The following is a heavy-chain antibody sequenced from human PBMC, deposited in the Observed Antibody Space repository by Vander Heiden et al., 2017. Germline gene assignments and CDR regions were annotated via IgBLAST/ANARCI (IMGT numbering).Heavy chain of an antibody. J-gene: IGHJ6*02. Sequence: EVQLLESGGGLVQPGGSLRLSCAASGFTFSSYAMSWVRQAPGKGLEWGSAISGSGGSTYYADSVKGRFTISRDNSKNTLYLQMNSLRAEDTAVYYCAKADREQWLVYYYYYYGMDVWGQGTTVTVSS. CDR1: GFTFSSYA. D-gene: IGHD6-19*01. V-gene: IGHV3-23*01. CDR2: ISGSGGST. CDR3: AKADREQWLVYYYYYYGMDV.